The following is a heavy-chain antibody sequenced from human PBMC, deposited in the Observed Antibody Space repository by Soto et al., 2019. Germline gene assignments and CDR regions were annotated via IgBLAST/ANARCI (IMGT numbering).Heavy chain of an antibody. V-gene: IGHV3-23*01. J-gene: IGHJ5*02. Sequence: GGSLRLSCAASGFIFSNYAMFWFRQAPGKGLEWVSTIYAAGSGKYYAGSVKGRFTISRDNSRDTLFLQMDSLRGEDTAIYFCAKDLTRGDGYEDPDHWGQGALVTVSS. CDR2: IYAAGSGK. CDR1: GFIFSNYA. CDR3: AKDLTRGDGYEDPDH. D-gene: IGHD5-12*01.